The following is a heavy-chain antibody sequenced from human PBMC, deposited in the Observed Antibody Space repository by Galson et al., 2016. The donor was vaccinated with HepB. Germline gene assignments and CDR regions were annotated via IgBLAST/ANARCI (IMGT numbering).Heavy chain of an antibody. V-gene: IGHV1-69*13. J-gene: IGHJ4*02. CDR2: IIPIFGKA. Sequence: SAKVSCKASGGTFSYYAISWVRQAPGQGLEWMGGIIPIFGKADYAQKFQGRVTITADDSTSTAYMELSSLRSEDTAVYYCASRGARSCSGGSCYECDYWGQGTLVTVSS. D-gene: IGHD2-15*01. CDR1: GGTFSYYA. CDR3: ASRGARSCSGGSCYECDY.